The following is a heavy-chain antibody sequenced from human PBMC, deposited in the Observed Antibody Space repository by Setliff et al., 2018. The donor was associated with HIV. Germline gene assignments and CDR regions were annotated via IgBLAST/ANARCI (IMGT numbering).Heavy chain of an antibody. Sequence: PSETLSLTCAVSGGSISSSNWWSWVRQPPGKGLEWIGEIYFSGHTSYNPSLKSRVTLSVDNSKNQFSLKLTSLTAADTAVYYCARHRGMIGTTWYNHYMDVWGKGATVTVSS. D-gene: IGHD1-7*01. CDR3: ARHRGMIGTTWYNHYMDV. CDR2: IYFSGHT. CDR1: GGSISSSNW. J-gene: IGHJ6*03. V-gene: IGHV4-4*02.